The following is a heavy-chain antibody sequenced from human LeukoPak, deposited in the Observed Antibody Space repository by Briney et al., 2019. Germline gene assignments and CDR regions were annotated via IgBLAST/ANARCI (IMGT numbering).Heavy chain of an antibody. CDR3: ARYSGSYPHDAFDI. J-gene: IGHJ3*02. Sequence: ESSETLSLTCTVSGGSISSYYWSWIRQPPGKGLEWIGYIYYSGSTSYNPSLKSRVTISVDTSKNHFSLKLSSVTAADTAVYYCARYSGSYPHDAFDIWGQGTMVTVSS. D-gene: IGHD1-26*01. CDR2: IYYSGST. CDR1: GGSISSYY. V-gene: IGHV4-59*01.